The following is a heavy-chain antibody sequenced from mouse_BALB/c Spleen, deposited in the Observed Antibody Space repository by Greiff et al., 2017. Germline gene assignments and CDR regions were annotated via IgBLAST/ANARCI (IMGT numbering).Heavy chain of an antibody. CDR2: ISSDSSTT. J-gene: IGHJ2*01. D-gene: IGHD2-4*01. V-gene: IGHV5-17*02. CDR3: ARSIYYDHDYFDY. CDR1: GFTFSSFG. Sequence: DVHLVESGGGLVQPGGSRKLSCAASGFTFSSFGMHWVRQAPEKGLEWVAYISSDSSTTYYTDTVKGRVTIFRDDPKNTLFLQMTSLRSEDTAMYYCARSIYYDHDYFDYWGQGTTLTVSS.